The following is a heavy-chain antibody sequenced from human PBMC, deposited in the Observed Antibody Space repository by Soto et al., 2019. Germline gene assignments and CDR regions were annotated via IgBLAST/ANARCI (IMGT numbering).Heavy chain of an antibody. CDR1: GFAISRGYY. D-gene: IGHD1-1*01. Sequence: LSLTCNVSGFAISRGYYWSWVRQPPGKGLEWIGSIYPSVSSYHNPSLESRLTLSIDTSKNQFTLKLASVTAADTALYYCAREKVGTTFFDNWGQGTQVTVSS. CDR3: AREKVGTTFFDN. V-gene: IGHV4-38-2*02. J-gene: IGHJ4*02. CDR2: IYPSVSS.